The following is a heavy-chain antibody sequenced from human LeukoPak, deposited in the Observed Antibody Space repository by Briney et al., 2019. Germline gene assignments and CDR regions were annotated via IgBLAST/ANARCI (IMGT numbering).Heavy chain of an antibody. Sequence: QPGGSLRLSCAASGFTFSSYAMSWVRQAPGKGLEWVSAISGSGGSTYYADSVKGRFTISRDNSKNTLYLQMNSLRAEDTAVYYCTKEHSSWYLTPYYGMDAWGQGTTVTVSS. J-gene: IGHJ6*02. CDR3: TKEHSSWYLTPYYGMDA. D-gene: IGHD6-13*01. CDR2: ISGSGGST. V-gene: IGHV3-23*01. CDR1: GFTFSSYA.